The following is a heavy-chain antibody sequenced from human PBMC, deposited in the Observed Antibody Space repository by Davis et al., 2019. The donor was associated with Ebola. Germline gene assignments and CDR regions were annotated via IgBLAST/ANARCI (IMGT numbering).Heavy chain of an antibody. Sequence: GESLKISCVASGFTFTSYAMSWVRQAPGKGLEWVSGISGSGGSTYYADSVKGRFTISRDNSKNTLYLQMNSLRAEDTAVYYCAKAIWTMIVVVPPLDYWGQGTLVTVSS. CDR2: ISGSGGST. J-gene: IGHJ4*02. V-gene: IGHV3-23*01. CDR1: GFTFTSYA. D-gene: IGHD3-22*01. CDR3: AKAIWTMIVVVPPLDY.